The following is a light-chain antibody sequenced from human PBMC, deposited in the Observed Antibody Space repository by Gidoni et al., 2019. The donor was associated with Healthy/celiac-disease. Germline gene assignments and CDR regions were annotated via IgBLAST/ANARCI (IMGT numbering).Light chain of an antibody. J-gene: IGKJ4*01. Sequence: ETVLKQSPPTLSLSPGERATLSCRASQSVSSYLAWYQQKPGQAPRLLIYDASNRATGIPARFSGSGSGTDFTLTISSLEPEDFAVYYCQQRSNWPPWLTFGGGTKVEIK. CDR1: QSVSSY. V-gene: IGKV3-11*01. CDR3: QQRSNWPPWLT. CDR2: DAS.